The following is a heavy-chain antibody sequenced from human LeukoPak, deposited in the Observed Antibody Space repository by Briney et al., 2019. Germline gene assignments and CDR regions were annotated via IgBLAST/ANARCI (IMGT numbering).Heavy chain of an antibody. J-gene: IGHJ4*02. CDR2: ISYDVGKK. CDR3: AKDDHYDTSGYRD. CDR1: GFTFSSYG. V-gene: IGHV3-30*18. D-gene: IGHD3-22*01. Sequence: GRSLRLSCAASGFTFSSYGMHWVRQAPGKGLEWVAVISYDVGKKYYADSVKGRFTISRDNSKNTLYLQMNSLRAEDTAVYYCAKDDHYDTSGYRDWGQGTLVTVSS.